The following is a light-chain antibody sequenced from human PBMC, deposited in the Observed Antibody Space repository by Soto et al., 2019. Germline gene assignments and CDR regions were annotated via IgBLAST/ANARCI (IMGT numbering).Light chain of an antibody. J-gene: IGLJ1*01. CDR3: CSYSSSATYV. Sequence: QSALTQPASVSGSPRQSITIYCIGTSSDIGSYNLVSWYQQHPGKAPKLMIYEGSKRPSGISNRFSGSKSGNTASLTISGLQAEDEADYYCCSYSSSATYVFGTGTKLTVL. CDR2: EGS. CDR1: SSDIGSYNL. V-gene: IGLV2-23*01.